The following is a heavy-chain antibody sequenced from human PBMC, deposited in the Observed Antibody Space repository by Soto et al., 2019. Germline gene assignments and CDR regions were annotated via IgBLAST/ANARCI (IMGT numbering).Heavy chain of an antibody. D-gene: IGHD5-18*01. CDR3: ARMGYMDASPPDY. J-gene: IGHJ4*02. V-gene: IGHV3-30*09. CDR2: ISYDGSTK. Sequence: GGSLRLSCAASGFTFTTYAMHWVRQAPGKGLEWVAFISYDGSTKYYPESVKGRFAISGDNSKNTLFLLMTSLIVEDTAVYFCARMGYMDASPPDYCGQGTQVTVSS. CDR1: GFTFTTYA.